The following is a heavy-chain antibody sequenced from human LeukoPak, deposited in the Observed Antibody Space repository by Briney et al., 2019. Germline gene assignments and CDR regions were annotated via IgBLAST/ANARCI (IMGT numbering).Heavy chain of an antibody. Sequence: GGSLRLSCVASGFTFSSYDMHWVRQAPGKGLEWVAFIRYDGSNKYYADSVKGRFTISRDNSKNTLYLQMNSLRAEDTAVYYCASAANRPFDYWGQGTLVTVSS. J-gene: IGHJ4*02. CDR3: ASAANRPFDY. D-gene: IGHD2-15*01. CDR2: IRYDGSNK. V-gene: IGHV3-30*02. CDR1: GFTFSSYD.